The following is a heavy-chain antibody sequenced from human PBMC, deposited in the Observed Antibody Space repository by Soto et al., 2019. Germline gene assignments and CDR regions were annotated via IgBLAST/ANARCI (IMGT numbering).Heavy chain of an antibody. V-gene: IGHV3-73*01. CDR2: IRSKSNDYAT. CDR1: GFTFSGPA. CDR3: TVGVVVKAATDY. D-gene: IGHD2-2*01. J-gene: IGHJ4*02. Sequence: PGGSLRLSCAGSGFTFSGPAIHWVRQASGKGLEWVGRIRSKSNDYATSYATSVKGRFTISRDDSKNTAYLQMDRLETEGTAVYYCTVGVVVKAATDYWGQGTLVTVSS.